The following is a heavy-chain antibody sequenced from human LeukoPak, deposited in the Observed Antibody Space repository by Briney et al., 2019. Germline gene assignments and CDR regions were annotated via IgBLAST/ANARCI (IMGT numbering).Heavy chain of an antibody. CDR1: GGSISSYY. CDR3: ARLRPSIGAAGTFDY. V-gene: IGHV4-59*08. CDR2: IYYTGST. J-gene: IGHJ4*02. Sequence: SETLSLTCTVSGGSISSYYWSRIRQPPGKGLEWIGYIYYTGSTKYNASLKSRVTISVDTSKNQFSLKLSSVTAADTAVYYCARLRPSIGAAGTFDYWGQGTPVTVSS. D-gene: IGHD6-13*01.